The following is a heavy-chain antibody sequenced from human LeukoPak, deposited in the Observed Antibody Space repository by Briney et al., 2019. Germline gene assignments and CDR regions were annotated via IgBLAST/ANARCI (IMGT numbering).Heavy chain of an antibody. CDR1: GGSISSGDYY. CDR3: AREDYYGSGSYDY. Sequence: PSETLSLTCTVSGGSISSGDYYWSWLRQPPGKGLEWIGYIYYSGSTNYNPSLKSRVTISVDTSKNQFSLKLSSVTAADTAVYYCAREDYYGSGSYDYWGQGTLVTVSS. V-gene: IGHV4-61*08. CDR2: IYYSGST. D-gene: IGHD3-10*01. J-gene: IGHJ4*02.